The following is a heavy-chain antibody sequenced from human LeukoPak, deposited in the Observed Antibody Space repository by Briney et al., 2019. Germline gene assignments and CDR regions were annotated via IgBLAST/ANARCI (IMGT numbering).Heavy chain of an antibody. CDR2: MSYSGHT. CDR3: ARSPHIWFAERGWFDP. D-gene: IGHD3-10*01. Sequence: SETLSLTCTISGDSIGRINYFWGWIRQAPGKGLEWIVSMSYSGHTYYNPSLKSRVTTSIDTSKSQFSLKLSSVTAADTAVYFCARSPHIWFAERGWFDPWGQGTLVTVSS. J-gene: IGHJ5*02. CDR1: GDSIGRINYF. V-gene: IGHV4-39*07.